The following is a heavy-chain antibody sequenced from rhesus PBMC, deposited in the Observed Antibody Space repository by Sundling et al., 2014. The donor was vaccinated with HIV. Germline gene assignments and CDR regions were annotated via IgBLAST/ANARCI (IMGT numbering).Heavy chain of an antibody. CDR1: GGSISDYYY. CDR3: ARIHGAYCSGTYCYDY. CDR2: IYGNSAST. D-gene: IGHD2-39*02. V-gene: IGHV4S9*01. J-gene: IGHJ4*01. Sequence: QVQLQESGPGLVKPSETLSLTCAVSGGSISDYYYWNWIRQPPGKGLEWIGNIYGNSASTYYNPSLKSRVAISKDTSKNQFFLKLSSVTAADTAVYYCARIHGAYCSGTYCYDYWGQGVLVTVSS.